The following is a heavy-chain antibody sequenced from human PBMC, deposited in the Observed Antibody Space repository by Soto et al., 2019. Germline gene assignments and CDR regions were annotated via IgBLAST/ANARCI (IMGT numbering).Heavy chain of an antibody. CDR3: ARLSPYYYDSSGPPGAFDI. V-gene: IGHV1-2*04. CDR1: GYTFTGYY. Sequence: ASVKVSCKASGYTFTGYYMHWVRQAPGQGLEWMGWINPNSGGTNYAQKFQGWVTMTRDTSISTAYMELSRLRSDDTAVYYCARLSPYYYDSSGPPGAFDIWGQGTMVTV. CDR2: INPNSGGT. J-gene: IGHJ3*02. D-gene: IGHD3-22*01.